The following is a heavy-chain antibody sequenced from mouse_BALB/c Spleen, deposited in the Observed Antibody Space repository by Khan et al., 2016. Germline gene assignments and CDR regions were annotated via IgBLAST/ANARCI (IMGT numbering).Heavy chain of an antibody. V-gene: IGHV9-2-1*01. CDR3: ASPWLRRAWFAY. CDR1: GYTFTDYS. D-gene: IGHD2-2*01. Sequence: QIQLVQSGPELKKPGETVKISCKASGYTFTDYSIHWVKQAPGKGLKWMGWINTETGEPTYADDFKGRFAFSLDTSASTAYLQINNLKNEDTATXYCASPWLRRAWFAYWGQGTLVTVSA. J-gene: IGHJ3*01. CDR2: INTETGEP.